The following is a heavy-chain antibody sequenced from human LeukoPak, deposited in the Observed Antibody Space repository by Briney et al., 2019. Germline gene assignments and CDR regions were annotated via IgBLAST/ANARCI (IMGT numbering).Heavy chain of an antibody. CDR3: ARHPYYDSSGYYVY. V-gene: IGHV1-18*01. CDR1: GYMFTSYA. D-gene: IGHD3-22*01. CDR2: ISAYSGNT. Sequence: ASVKVSCKASGYMFTSYAISWVRQAPGRGLEWMGWISAYSGNTNYAQRFQGRVTMTTDTSTSTAYMELRSLRSDDTAVYYCARHPYYDSSGYYVYWGQGTLVTVSS. J-gene: IGHJ4*02.